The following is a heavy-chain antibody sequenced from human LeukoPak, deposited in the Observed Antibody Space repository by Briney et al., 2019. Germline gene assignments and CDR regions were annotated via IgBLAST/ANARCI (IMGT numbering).Heavy chain of an antibody. Sequence: PGGSLRLSCAASGFTFSYYWMHWVRQAPGKGLVWVSRISGGGSSTNYADSVKGRFTVSRDNAKNTLYLQMNSLRAEDTAVYYCARTYLVGWYFDLWGRGTLVTVSS. J-gene: IGHJ2*01. D-gene: IGHD3-16*01. CDR1: GFTFSYYW. V-gene: IGHV3-74*01. CDR2: ISGGGSST. CDR3: ARTYLVGWYFDL.